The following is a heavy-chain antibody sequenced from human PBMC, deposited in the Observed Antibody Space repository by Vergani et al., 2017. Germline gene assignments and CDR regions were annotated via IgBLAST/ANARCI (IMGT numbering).Heavy chain of an antibody. Sequence: QVQLQESGPGLVKASQILSLILSVFGVHVDSGGYYWTWVRQRPGMGLDWIGYIYYCGTTYYNPSLESRLTISLDTSENHLSLKLNSVTDADTAVYYCARQKDYYMDVWGKGTTVTVS. CDR1: GVHVDSGGYY. CDR3: ARQKDYYMDV. V-gene: IGHV4-31*03. J-gene: IGHJ6*03. CDR2: IYYCGTT.